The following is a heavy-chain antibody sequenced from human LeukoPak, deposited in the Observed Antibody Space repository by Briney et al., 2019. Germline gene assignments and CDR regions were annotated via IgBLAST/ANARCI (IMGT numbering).Heavy chain of an antibody. V-gene: IGHV4-34*01. Sequence: SETLSLTCAVYGGSFSGYYWSWIRQPPGKGLEWIGEINHSGSTSYNPSLKSRVSISVDTSKNQFSLKLSSVTAADTAVYYCASYQIAVAGSPFGYWGQGTLVTVSS. D-gene: IGHD6-19*01. J-gene: IGHJ4*02. CDR1: GGSFSGYY. CDR3: ASYQIAVAGSPFGY. CDR2: INHSGST.